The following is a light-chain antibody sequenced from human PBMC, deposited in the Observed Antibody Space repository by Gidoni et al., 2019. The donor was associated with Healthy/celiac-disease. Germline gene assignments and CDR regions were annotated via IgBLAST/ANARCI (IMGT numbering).Light chain of an antibody. V-gene: IGLV3-21*03. J-gene: IGLJ3*02. CDR3: QVWDSSSDHPV. CDR2: DDS. CDR1: NIGRKS. Sequence: YVLSQPHSVSVAPGKPARITCGGNNIGRKSVHWYQQKPGQAPVLVVYDDSDRPSGIPERFSGSNSGNTATLTISRVEAGDEADYYCQVWDSSSDHPVFGGGTKLTVL.